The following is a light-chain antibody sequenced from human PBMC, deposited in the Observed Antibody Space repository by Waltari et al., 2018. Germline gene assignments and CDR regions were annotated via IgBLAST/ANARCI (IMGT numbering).Light chain of an antibody. Sequence: ESVLTQSPGTLSFSPGESATPSCRAGPSLNSTYLAWNQQKPGQAPRLLFYDAASRPTGNPDRFSGSGSGTDFTLTISRLEPEDFAVYYCQQYGRSLTFGGGTKVEIK. CDR2: DAA. J-gene: IGKJ4*01. CDR1: PSLNSTY. CDR3: QQYGRSLT. V-gene: IGKV3-20*01.